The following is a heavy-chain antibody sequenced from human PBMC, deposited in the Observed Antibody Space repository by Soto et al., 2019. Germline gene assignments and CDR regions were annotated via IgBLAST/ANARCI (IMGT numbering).Heavy chain of an antibody. CDR2: ISFDEANK. CDR3: AGEGPHQPPLVF. V-gene: IGHV3-30-3*01. CDR1: LGTRRGYP. Sequence: GGSPLLSRQTFLGTRRGYPIHCVRHAPGKGLEWVAGISFDEANKKYADSVRGRFTVSRDNLVSTVYRQMDRVGAEDTASYFCAGEGPHQPPLVFWGQGTHVSVSS. J-gene: IGHJ4*02.